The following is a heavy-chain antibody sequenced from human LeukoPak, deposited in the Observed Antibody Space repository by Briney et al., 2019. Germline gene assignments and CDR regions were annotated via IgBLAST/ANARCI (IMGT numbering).Heavy chain of an antibody. V-gene: IGHV1-8*01. CDR2: MNPNSGNT. J-gene: IGHJ6*02. D-gene: IGHD3-10*01. CDR1: GYTFTSYD. Sequence: GASVKVSCKASGYTFTSYDINWVRQATGQGLEWMGWMNPNSGNTGYAQKFQGRVTMTRNTSISTAYMELSSLRSEDTAVYYCARDGLWFGEFKRGMDVWGQGTPVTVSS. CDR3: ARDGLWFGEFKRGMDV.